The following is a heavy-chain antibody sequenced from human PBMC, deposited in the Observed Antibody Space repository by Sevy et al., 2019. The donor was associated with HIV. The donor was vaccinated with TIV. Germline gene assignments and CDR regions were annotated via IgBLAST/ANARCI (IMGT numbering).Heavy chain of an antibody. CDR3: AREGCSRPHDY. V-gene: IGHV3-23*01. Sequence: GSLRLSCAVSGFNFNRYSMSWVRQAPGKGLEWVSTLSFGCGKINYADSVKGRFIISRDDSENTLYLQMNSLRAEDTAVYYCAREGCSRPHDYRGQGTLVTVSS. CDR1: GFNFNRYS. CDR2: LSFGCGKI. D-gene: IGHD2-2*01. J-gene: IGHJ4*02.